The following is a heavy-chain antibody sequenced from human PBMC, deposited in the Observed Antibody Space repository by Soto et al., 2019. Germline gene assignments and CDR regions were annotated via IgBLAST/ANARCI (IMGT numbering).Heavy chain of an antibody. Sequence: SETLSLTCAVYGGSFSGYYWTWIRQPPGKGLEWIGEINHSGSTNCNPSLKSRVTISVDTSKNQFSLKLSSVTAADTAVYYCARASSKRGYSYGPDYWGQGTLVTVSS. CDR1: GGSFSGYY. CDR2: INHSGST. D-gene: IGHD5-18*01. V-gene: IGHV4-34*01. CDR3: ARASSKRGYSYGPDY. J-gene: IGHJ4*02.